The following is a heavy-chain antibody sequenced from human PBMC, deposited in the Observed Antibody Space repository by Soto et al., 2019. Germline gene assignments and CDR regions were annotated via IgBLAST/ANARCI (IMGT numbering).Heavy chain of an antibody. D-gene: IGHD3-10*01. CDR1: GGSISSYY. CDR3: GRRNGGAFDI. J-gene: IGHJ3*02. V-gene: IGHV4-59*08. CDR2: VYHSGST. Sequence: SETLSLTCTVSGGSISSYYWTWIRQPPGKGLEWIGYVYHSGSTNYNPSLKSRVTISVDTSKNQFSLRLSSVTAADTAVYYCGRRNGGAFDIWGQGTRVTVSS.